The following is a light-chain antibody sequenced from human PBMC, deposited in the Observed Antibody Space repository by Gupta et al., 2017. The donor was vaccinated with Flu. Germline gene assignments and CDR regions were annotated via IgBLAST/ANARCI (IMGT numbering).Light chain of an antibody. CDR3: QSYDSSLSGLNYV. CDR1: SSNIGAGYD. J-gene: IGLJ1*01. V-gene: IGLV1-40*01. Sequence: QSVLTQPPSVSGAPGQRVTISCTGSSSNIGAGYDVHWYQQLPGTAPKLLIYGNSNRPSGVPDRFSGSKSGTSASLAITGLQAEDEADYYWQSYDSSLSGLNYVFGTGTKVTVL. CDR2: GNS.